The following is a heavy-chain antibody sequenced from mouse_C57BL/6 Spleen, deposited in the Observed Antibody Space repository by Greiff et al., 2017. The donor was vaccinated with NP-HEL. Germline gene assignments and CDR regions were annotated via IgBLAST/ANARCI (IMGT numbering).Heavy chain of an antibody. V-gene: IGHV1-82*01. CDR3: ARGGGYSNFAY. CDR2: IYPGDGDT. D-gene: IGHD2-5*01. Sequence: VQLQQSGPELVKPGASVKISCKASGYAFSSSWMNWVKQRPGKGLEWIGRIYPGDGDTNYNGKFKGKATLTADKSSSKAYMQLSSLTSEDSAVYFCARGGGYSNFAYWGQGTLVTVSA. CDR1: GYAFSSSW. J-gene: IGHJ3*01.